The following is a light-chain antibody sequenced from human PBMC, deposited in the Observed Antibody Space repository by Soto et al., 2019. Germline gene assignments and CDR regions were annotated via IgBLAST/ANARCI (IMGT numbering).Light chain of an antibody. CDR2: GAS. CDR3: QQYGSSPPWT. CDR1: QSVSSSY. J-gene: IGKJ1*01. V-gene: IGKV3-20*01. Sequence: EIVLTQSPGTLSLSPGERATLSCRASQSVSSSYLAWYQQKPGQAPRLLIYGASSRATGILDRFSGSGSGTDFTLTISRLESEDFALYYCQQYGSSPPWTFGQGIKVEIK.